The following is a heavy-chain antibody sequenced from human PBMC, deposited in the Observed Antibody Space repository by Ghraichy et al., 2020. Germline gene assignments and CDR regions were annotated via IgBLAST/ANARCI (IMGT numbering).Heavy chain of an antibody. V-gene: IGHV1-8*01. Sequence: GESLNISCKTSGYTFTSYDINWVRQATGQGLEWMGWMNPNSGNTGYAQKFQGRVTMTKNASISTAYMELSSLRSEDEAIYYCARPRDSTNGVCYPDFDYWGQGTLVTVSS. D-gene: IGHD2-8*01. CDR3: ARPRDSTNGVCYPDFDY. CDR1: GYTFTSYD. J-gene: IGHJ4*02. CDR2: MNPNSGNT.